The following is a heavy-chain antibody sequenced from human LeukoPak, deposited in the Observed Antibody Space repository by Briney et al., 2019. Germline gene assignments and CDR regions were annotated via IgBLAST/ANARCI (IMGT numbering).Heavy chain of an antibody. CDR1: GGSISSGSYY. Sequence: SETLSLTCTVSGGSISSGSYYWSWIRRPAGKGLEWIGRIYTSGSTNYNPSLKSRVTISVDTSKNQFSLKLSSVTAADTAVYYCARHQWVPAFDVWGQGTMVTVSS. CDR3: ARHQWVPAFDV. J-gene: IGHJ3*01. D-gene: IGHD1-26*01. V-gene: IGHV4-61*02. CDR2: IYTSGST.